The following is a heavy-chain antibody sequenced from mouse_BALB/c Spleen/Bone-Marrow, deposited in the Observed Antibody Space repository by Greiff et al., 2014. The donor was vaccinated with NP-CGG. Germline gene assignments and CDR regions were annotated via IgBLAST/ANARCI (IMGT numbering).Heavy chain of an antibody. CDR3: TPHPFDY. V-gene: IGHV6-6*01. CDR2: IRTKVDDYAT. J-gene: IGHJ2*01. CDR1: GFTFSDTW. Sequence: EVQLEESGGGLVQPGGSMKLSCAASGFTFSDTWLDWVRQSPGKGLEWVAEIRTKVDDYATYYAESVKGRLTISRDDSISSVYLQMNSLRAKGTGIYYCTPHPFDYWGQGTTLTVSS.